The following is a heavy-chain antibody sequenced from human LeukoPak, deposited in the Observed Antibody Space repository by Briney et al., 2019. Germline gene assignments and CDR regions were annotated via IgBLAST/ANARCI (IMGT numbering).Heavy chain of an antibody. CDR3: ARGYSSGWTKGDH. CDR2: IIPIFGTA. CDR1: GGTFSSYA. J-gene: IGHJ4*02. Sequence: GASVKVSCKASGGTFSSYAISWVRQAPGQGLEWMGGIIPIFGTANYAQKFQGRVTITADESTSTAYMELSSLRSEDTAVYYCARGYSSGWTKGDHWGQGTLVTVSS. D-gene: IGHD6-19*01. V-gene: IGHV1-69*13.